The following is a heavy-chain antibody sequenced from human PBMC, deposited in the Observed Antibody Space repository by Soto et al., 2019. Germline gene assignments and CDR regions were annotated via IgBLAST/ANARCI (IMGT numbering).Heavy chain of an antibody. CDR3: ARASGGGVGTTSY. CDR1: CYIFSNFG. D-gene: IGHD1-26*01. Sequence: ASVKVSCKPSCYIFSNFGIRWMRQVPGQGLEWMGWISAYNGNTNYAQKFQDRVTLTTDTSTNTAYMELRSLRSDDTAVYYCARASGGGVGTTSYWGQGTLVTVSS. CDR2: ISAYNGNT. V-gene: IGHV1-18*01. J-gene: IGHJ4*02.